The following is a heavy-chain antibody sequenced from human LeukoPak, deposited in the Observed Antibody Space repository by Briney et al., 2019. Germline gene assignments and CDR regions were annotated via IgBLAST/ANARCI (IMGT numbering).Heavy chain of an antibody. D-gene: IGHD3-22*01. CDR2: IYTSGST. CDR3: ARFRGYYDSSGYYPFQH. J-gene: IGHJ1*01. Sequence: SQTLSLTCTVSGGSISSGSYYWSWIRQPAGKGLEWIGRIYTSGSTNYNPSLKSRVIISVDTSKNQFSLKPSSVTAADTAVYYCARFRGYYDSSGYYPFQHWGQGTLVTVSS. CDR1: GGSISSGSYY. V-gene: IGHV4-61*02.